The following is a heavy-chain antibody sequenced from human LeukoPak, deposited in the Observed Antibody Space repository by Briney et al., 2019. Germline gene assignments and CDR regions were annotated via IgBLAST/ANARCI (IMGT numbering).Heavy chain of an antibody. CDR1: GGSISSSSYY. J-gene: IGHJ3*02. Sequence: PSETLSLTCTVSGGSISSSSYYWGWIRQPPGKGLEWIGSIYYRGSTYYNPSLKSRVTISVDTSKNQFSLKLSSVTAADTAVYYCARHYVTAVAGTDAFDIWGQGTMVTVSS. CDR3: ARHYVTAVAGTDAFDI. CDR2: IYYRGST. V-gene: IGHV4-39*01. D-gene: IGHD6-19*01.